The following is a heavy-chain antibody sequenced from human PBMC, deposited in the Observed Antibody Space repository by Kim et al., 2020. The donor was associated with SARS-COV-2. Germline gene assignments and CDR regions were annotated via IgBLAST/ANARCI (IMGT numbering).Heavy chain of an antibody. D-gene: IGHD3-16*02. Sequence: ASVKVSCKASGYIFAAYYMHWVRQAPGQGLEWMAIINPGSGSTTYAQKFRGRVTVTRDTSTSTLYMELNSLRSEDAAVYYCARSRLGKSSLTTYYFDYWGQGTLVTVSS. CDR1: GYIFAAYY. V-gene: IGHV1-46*01. CDR3: ARSRLGKSSLTTYYFDY. CDR2: INPGSGST. J-gene: IGHJ4*02.